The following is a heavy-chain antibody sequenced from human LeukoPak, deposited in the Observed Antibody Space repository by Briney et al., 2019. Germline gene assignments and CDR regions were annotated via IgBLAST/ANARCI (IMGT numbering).Heavy chain of an antibody. CDR2: ISQDGSQK. J-gene: IGHJ5*01. D-gene: IGHD6-13*01. Sequence: GFLRLSCAASGFSISKYWMNWVRQAPGEGLELVATISQDGSQKYLADFVKGRFTISRDNARNSLYLQMSSLRGDDTAVYYCVRSKVVAEAGKSWFDPWGQGTRVTVTS. CDR1: GFSISKYW. V-gene: IGHV3-7*01. CDR3: VRSKVVAEAGKSWFDP.